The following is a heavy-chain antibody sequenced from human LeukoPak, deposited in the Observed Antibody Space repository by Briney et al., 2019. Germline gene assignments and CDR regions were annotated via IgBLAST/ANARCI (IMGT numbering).Heavy chain of an antibody. CDR2: FDPEDGET. J-gene: IGHJ5*02. V-gene: IGHV1-24*01. CDR3: ATGGVVGAPTNWFDP. CDR1: GYTLTELS. D-gene: IGHD1-26*01. Sequence: ASVKLSCKVSGYTLTELSMHWVRQAPGKGLEWMGGFDPEDGETIYAQKFQGRVTMTEDTSTDTAYMELSSLRSEDTAVYYCATGGVVGAPTNWFDPWGQGTLVTVSS.